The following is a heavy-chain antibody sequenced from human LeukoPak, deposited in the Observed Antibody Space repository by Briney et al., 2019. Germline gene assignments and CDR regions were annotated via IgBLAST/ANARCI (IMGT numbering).Heavy chain of an antibody. CDR2: INHRGST. Sequence: SETLSLTCAVYGGSFSGYYWSWIRQPPGKGLEWIGEINHRGSTNYNPSLKSRVTISVDTSKNQFSLKLSSVTAADTAVYYCARGNFGYSYGYFDYWGQGTLVTVSS. D-gene: IGHD5-18*01. V-gene: IGHV4-34*01. CDR1: GGSFSGYY. J-gene: IGHJ4*02. CDR3: ARGNFGYSYGYFDY.